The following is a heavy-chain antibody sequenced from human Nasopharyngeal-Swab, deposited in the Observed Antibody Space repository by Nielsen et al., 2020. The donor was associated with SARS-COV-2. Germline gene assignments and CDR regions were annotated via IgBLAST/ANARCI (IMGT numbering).Heavy chain of an antibody. CDR2: ISYDGSNK. J-gene: IGHJ4*02. CDR1: GFIFNNYG. CDR3: AKALSSSLLWFGELLYPFDY. D-gene: IGHD3-10*01. V-gene: IGHV3-30*18. Sequence: GESLKISCAASGFIFNNYGIHWVRQAPGKGLEWVAVISYDGSNKYYADSVKGRFTISRDNSKNTLYLQMNSLRAEDTALYYCAKALSSSLLWFGELLYPFDYWGQGTLVTVSS.